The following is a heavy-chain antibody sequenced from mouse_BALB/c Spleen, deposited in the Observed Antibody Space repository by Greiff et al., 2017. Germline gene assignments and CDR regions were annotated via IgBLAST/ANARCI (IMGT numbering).Heavy chain of an antibody. CDR2: ISYSGST. CDR3: ARWFHYYAMDY. D-gene: IGHD2-2*01. J-gene: IGHJ4*01. V-gene: IGHV3-2*02. Sequence: DVKLQESGPGLVKPSQSLSLTCTVTGYSITSDYAWNWIRQFPGNKLEWMGYISYSGSTSYNPSLKSRISITRDTSKNQFFLQLNSVTTEDTATYYCARWFHYYAMDYWGQGTSVTVSS. CDR1: GYSITSDYA.